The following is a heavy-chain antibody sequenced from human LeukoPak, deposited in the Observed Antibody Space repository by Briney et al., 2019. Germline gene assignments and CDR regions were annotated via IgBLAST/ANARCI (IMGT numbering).Heavy chain of an antibody. J-gene: IGHJ4*02. CDR2: IYAGDTI. V-gene: IGHV3-66*01. CDR3: ATSGTGDYREDS. D-gene: IGHD3/OR15-3a*01. Sequence: GGSLRLSCVVSGFSVSNNYVSWVRQAPGKGLEWVSVIYAGDTIKYADSVKGRFTISRDNSKNTVYLQMNSLRAEDTALYYCATSGTGDYREDSWGQGTLVTVSS. CDR1: GFSVSNNY.